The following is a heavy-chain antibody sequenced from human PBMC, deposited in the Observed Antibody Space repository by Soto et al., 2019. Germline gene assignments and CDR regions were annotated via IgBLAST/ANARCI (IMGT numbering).Heavy chain of an antibody. Sequence: SETLSLTCTVSGGSISSGGYYWSWIRQHPGKGLEWIGYIYYSGSTYYNPSLKSRVTISVDTSKNQFSLKLSSVAAADTAVYYCARVTYDSSGLDYWGQGTLVTVSS. V-gene: IGHV4-31*03. CDR2: IYYSGST. CDR3: ARVTYDSSGLDY. D-gene: IGHD3-22*01. J-gene: IGHJ4*02. CDR1: GGSISSGGYY.